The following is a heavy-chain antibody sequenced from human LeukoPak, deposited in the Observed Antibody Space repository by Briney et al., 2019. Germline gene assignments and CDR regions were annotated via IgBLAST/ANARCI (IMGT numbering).Heavy chain of an antibody. V-gene: IGHV3-30-3*01. CDR1: GFTFSSYA. CDR2: ISYDGSNK. J-gene: IGHJ6*04. Sequence: GGSLRLSCAASGFTFSSYAMHWVRQAPGKGLEWVAVISYDGSNKYYADSVKGRFTISRDNPKNTLYLQMNSLRAEDTAVYYCARAVKVWGKGTTVTVSS. CDR3: ARAVKV.